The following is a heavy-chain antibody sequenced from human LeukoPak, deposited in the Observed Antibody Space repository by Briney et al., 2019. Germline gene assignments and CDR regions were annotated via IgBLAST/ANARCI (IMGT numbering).Heavy chain of an antibody. J-gene: IGHJ3*02. V-gene: IGHV1-46*01. D-gene: IGHD2-21*02. CDR1: GYTFINYS. CDR2: INPSSGGT. Sequence: GASVEVSCKASGYTFINYSLHWVRQAPGQGLEWMGIINPSSGGTSYAQKFQGRVTMTRATSTSTVYMELSSLRPEDTAVYYCARDPSYCGGDCYAFDIWGQGTMVTVSS. CDR3: ARDPSYCGGDCYAFDI.